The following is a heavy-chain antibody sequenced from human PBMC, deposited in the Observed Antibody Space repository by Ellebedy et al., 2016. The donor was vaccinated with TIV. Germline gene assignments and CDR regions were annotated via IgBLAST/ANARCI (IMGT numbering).Heavy chain of an antibody. V-gene: IGHV3-33*01. CDR3: ARRNPSGYDPFLDS. CDR2: VWYDGNYK. Sequence: GESLKISCAASGFTFMSYGMHWLRQAPGKGLEWVAVVWYDGNYKRVADSVRGRFTISRDNAKNTLYLQMHSLGAEDTAYYFCARRNPSGYDPFLDSWGQGTPVTVSS. J-gene: IGHJ4*02. CDR1: GFTFMSYG. D-gene: IGHD5-12*01.